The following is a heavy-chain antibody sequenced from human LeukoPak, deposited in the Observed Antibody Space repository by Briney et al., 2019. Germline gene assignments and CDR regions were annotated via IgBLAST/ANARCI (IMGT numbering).Heavy chain of an antibody. D-gene: IGHD4-17*01. Sequence: GASVNVSCKASGYTFTSYDINWVRQATGQGLEWMGWMNPNSGNTGYAQKFQGRVTMTRNTSISTAYMELSSLRSEDTAVYYCARAADSTVTRITGWFDPWGQGTLVTVSS. V-gene: IGHV1-8*01. CDR2: MNPNSGNT. J-gene: IGHJ5*02. CDR3: ARAADSTVTRITGWFDP. CDR1: GYTFTSYD.